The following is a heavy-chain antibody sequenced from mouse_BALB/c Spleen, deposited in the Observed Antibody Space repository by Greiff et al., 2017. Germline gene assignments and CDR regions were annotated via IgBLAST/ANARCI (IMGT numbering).Heavy chain of an antibody. CDR1: GFNIKDYY. CDR3: ASRGRYDFAY. J-gene: IGHJ3*01. CDR2: IDPENGNT. D-gene: IGHD2-14*01. V-gene: IGHV14-1*02. Sequence: VQLKLSGAELVRPGALVKLSCKASGFNIKDYYMHWVKQRPEQGLEWIGWIDPENGNTIYDPKFQGKATLTADTSSSTAYMQLSSLTSEDSAIYYCASRGRYDFAYWGQGTLVTVSA.